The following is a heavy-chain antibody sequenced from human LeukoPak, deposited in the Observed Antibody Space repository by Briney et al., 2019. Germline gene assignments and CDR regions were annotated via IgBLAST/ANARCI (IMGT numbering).Heavy chain of an antibody. CDR1: RYSFTTNG. Sequence: ASVKVSCKASRYSFTTNGISRVRQAPGQGLEWMGWINPYNGHTDYAQKFQGRVTMTTVTSTTTAYMELRSLRSDDTAVYYCARDKHYYDNSDPKYHFDYWGQGTLVTVSS. D-gene: IGHD3-22*01. J-gene: IGHJ4*02. V-gene: IGHV1-18*01. CDR2: INPYNGHT. CDR3: ARDKHYYDNSDPKYHFDY.